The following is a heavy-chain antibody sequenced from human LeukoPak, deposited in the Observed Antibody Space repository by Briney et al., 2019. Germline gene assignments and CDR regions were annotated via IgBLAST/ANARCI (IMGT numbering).Heavy chain of an antibody. CDR2: ISYDGSNK. CDR1: GFTFSSYG. V-gene: IGHV3-30*18. J-gene: IGHJ4*02. CDR3: AKERGLYFDY. Sequence: GSLRLSCAASGFTFSSYGMHWVRQAPGKGLEWVAVISYDGSNKYYADSVKGRFTISRDNSKNTLYLQMNSLRAEDTAVYYCAKERGLYFDYWGQGTLVTVSS. D-gene: IGHD3-10*01.